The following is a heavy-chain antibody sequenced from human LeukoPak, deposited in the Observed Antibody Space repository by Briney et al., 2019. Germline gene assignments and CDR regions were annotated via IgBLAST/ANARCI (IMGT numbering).Heavy chain of an antibody. D-gene: IGHD2-21*02. Sequence: LETLSLTCTVSGGSIRSYYWSWIRQSPGKGLEWIGYIYYSGSTNYNPSLKSRITISVDTSKNQFSLKLSSVTAADTAVYYCARRVVTAHWYFDLWGRGTLVTVSS. V-gene: IGHV4-59*08. CDR1: GGSIRSYY. J-gene: IGHJ2*01. CDR2: IYYSGST. CDR3: ARRVVTAHWYFDL.